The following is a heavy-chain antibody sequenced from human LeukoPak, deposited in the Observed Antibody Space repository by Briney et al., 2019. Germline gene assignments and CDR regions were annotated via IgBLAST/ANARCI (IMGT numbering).Heavy chain of an antibody. Sequence: TGGSLRLSCAASGFTFSSYAMSWVRQAPGKGLEWVSAISGSGGSTYYADSVKGRFTISRDNSKNTLYLQMNSLRAEDTAVYYCARGRRGSLYYDSSGYPLWGYYFDYWGQGTLVTVSS. J-gene: IGHJ4*02. D-gene: IGHD3-22*01. CDR3: ARGRRGSLYYDSSGYPLWGYYFDY. CDR2: ISGSGGST. CDR1: GFTFSSYA. V-gene: IGHV3-23*01.